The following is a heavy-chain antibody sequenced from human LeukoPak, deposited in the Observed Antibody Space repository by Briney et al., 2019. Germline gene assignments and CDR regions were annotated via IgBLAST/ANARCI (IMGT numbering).Heavy chain of an antibody. J-gene: IGHJ4*02. D-gene: IGHD4-17*01. Sequence: PGGSLRPSCAASGFTFSSYSMNWVRQAPGKGLEWVSSISSSSSYIYYADSVKGRFTISRDNAKNSLYLQMNSLRAEDTAVYYCARDSPTVTSQAIDYWGQGTLVTVSS. V-gene: IGHV3-21*01. CDR2: ISSSSSYI. CDR3: ARDSPTVTSQAIDY. CDR1: GFTFSSYS.